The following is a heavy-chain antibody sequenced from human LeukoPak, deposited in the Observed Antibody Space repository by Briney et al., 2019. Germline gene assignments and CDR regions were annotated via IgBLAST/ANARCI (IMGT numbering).Heavy chain of an antibody. J-gene: IGHJ4*02. D-gene: IGHD5-12*01. CDR3: ARGGYSGYKN. Sequence: KPSETLSLTCTVSGGSISSYYWSWIRQPPGKGLEWIGYIYHSGSTYYNPSLKSRVTISVDRSKNQFSLKLSSVTAADTAVYYCARGGYSGYKNWGQGTLVTVSS. V-gene: IGHV4-59*12. CDR1: GGSISSYY. CDR2: IYHSGST.